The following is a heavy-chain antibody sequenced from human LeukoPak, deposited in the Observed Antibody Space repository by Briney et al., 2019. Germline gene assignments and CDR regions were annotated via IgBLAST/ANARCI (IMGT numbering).Heavy chain of an antibody. J-gene: IGHJ4*02. D-gene: IGHD2-2*02. CDR1: GYSISSGYY. CDR2: IYQSGNT. V-gene: IGHV4-38-2*02. CDR3: VRHQGHTENFDY. Sequence: PSETLSLTCTVSGYSISSGYYWGWIRQSPGKGLEWIGNIYQSGNTNYNPTLKSRVTISVDTSKNQFSLKLNSVTAADTAIYYCVRHQGHTENFDYWGQGTLVTVSS.